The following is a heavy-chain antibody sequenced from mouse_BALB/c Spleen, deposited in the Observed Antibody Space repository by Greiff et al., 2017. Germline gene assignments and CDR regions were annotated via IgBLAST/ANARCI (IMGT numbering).Heavy chain of an antibody. CDR2: IWGDGST. Sequence: QVQLQQSGPGLVAPSQSLSITCTVSGFSLTGYGVNWVRQPPGKGLEWLGMIWGDGSTDYNSALKSRLSISKDNSKSQVFLKINSLQTDDTARYYCARDGHYYYGSSPHYAMDYWGQGTSVTVSS. D-gene: IGHD1-1*01. V-gene: IGHV2-6-7*01. CDR1: GFSLTGYG. CDR3: ARDGHYYYGSSPHYAMDY. J-gene: IGHJ4*01.